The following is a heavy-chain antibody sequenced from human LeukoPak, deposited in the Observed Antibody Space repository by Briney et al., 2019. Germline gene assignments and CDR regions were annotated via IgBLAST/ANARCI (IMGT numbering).Heavy chain of an antibody. D-gene: IGHD3-16*01. V-gene: IGHV3-13*01. CDR3: ARGGTGLTGSPFDY. CDR2: IGTAGDT. J-gene: IGHJ4*02. CDR1: GFTFSSYD. Sequence: PGGSLRLSCAAPGFTFSSYDMHWVRQATGKGLEWVSAIGTAGDTYYPGSVKGRFTISRENAKNSLYLQMNSLRAGDTAVYYCARGGTGLTGSPFDYWGQGTLVTVSS.